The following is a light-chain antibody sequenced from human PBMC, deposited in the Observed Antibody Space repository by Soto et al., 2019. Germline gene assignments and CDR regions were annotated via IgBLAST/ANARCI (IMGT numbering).Light chain of an antibody. CDR3: QQRFNWQVT. V-gene: IGKV3D-20*02. Sequence: VLTQSPGTLSLSPGERATLSCRASQSVSNNYLAWYQQKPGQAPRTLIYDASNRATGIPDRFSGSGSGTDFTLTISRLEPEDFAVYYCQQRFNWQVTFGQGTRLEI. CDR1: QSVSNNY. CDR2: DAS. J-gene: IGKJ5*01.